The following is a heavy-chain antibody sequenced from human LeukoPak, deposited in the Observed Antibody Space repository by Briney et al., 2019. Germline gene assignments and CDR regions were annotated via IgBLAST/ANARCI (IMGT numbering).Heavy chain of an antibody. CDR1: GGSISGYY. Sequence: SETLSLTCTVSGGSISGYYWNWIRQPAGKGLEWIGRLFTSGITNYNPSLKSRLTMSVDTSKNQFSLKLSSVTAVDTAVYYCAARSPSSGWYVEDYWGQGTLVTVSS. D-gene: IGHD6-19*01. V-gene: IGHV4-4*07. CDR3: AARSPSSGWYVEDY. CDR2: LFTSGIT. J-gene: IGHJ4*02.